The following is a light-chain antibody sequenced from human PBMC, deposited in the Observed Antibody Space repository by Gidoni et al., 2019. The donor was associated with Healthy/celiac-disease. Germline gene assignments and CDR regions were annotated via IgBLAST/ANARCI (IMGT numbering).Light chain of an antibody. Sequence: QSVLPQPPSVSEAPGQRVTISCTGSSSNIGAGYDVHWYQQLPGTAPKLLIYGNSNRPSGVPDRFSGSKSGTSASPAITGLQAEDEADYYCQSYDSSLSGSVFGGGTKLTVL. CDR1: SSNIGAGYD. CDR2: GNS. CDR3: QSYDSSLSGSV. J-gene: IGLJ3*02. V-gene: IGLV1-40*01.